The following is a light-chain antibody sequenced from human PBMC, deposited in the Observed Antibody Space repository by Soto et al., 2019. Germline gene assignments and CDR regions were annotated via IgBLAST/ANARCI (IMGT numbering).Light chain of an antibody. V-gene: IGKV3-15*01. CDR3: QQYNNWPPWT. CDR1: QNVSSN. J-gene: IGKJ1*01. Sequence: EIVMTQSPVTLSVSPGERATISCRASQNVSSNLAWYQQKPGQAPRLLIYGASTRATGIPARFSGSGSGTEFTLTISSLQSEDFAVYYCQQYNNWPPWTFGQGTKV. CDR2: GAS.